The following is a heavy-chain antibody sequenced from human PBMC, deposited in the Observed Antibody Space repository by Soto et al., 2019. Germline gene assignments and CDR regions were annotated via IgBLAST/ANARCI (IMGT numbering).Heavy chain of an antibody. D-gene: IGHD3-3*01. CDR1: GGSISSGDYY. CDR2: IYYSGST. Sequence: QVQLQESGPGLVKPSQTLSLTCTVSGGSISSGDYYWSWIRQPPGKGLEWIGYIYYSGSTYYNPSLKSRVTLSVDTSKNQFSLKLSSVTAADTAVYYCARSQRNYDFWSGSPYYFDYWGQGTLVTVSS. CDR3: ARSQRNYDFWSGSPYYFDY. J-gene: IGHJ4*02. V-gene: IGHV4-30-4*01.